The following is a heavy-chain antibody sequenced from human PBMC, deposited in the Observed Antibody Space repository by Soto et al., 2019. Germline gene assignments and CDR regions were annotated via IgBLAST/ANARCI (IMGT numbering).Heavy chain of an antibody. V-gene: IGHV3-23*01. Sequence: GGSLRLSCAASGFTFSSYAMSWVRQAPGKGLEWVSAISGSGYNTYYADSVKGRFTISRVNSKNTLYLQMNSLRAEDTAVYYCAKDSPWLVRYYYHGMDVWGQGTTVTVSS. CDR3: AKDSPWLVRYYYHGMDV. D-gene: IGHD6-19*01. CDR1: GFTFSSYA. CDR2: ISGSGYNT. J-gene: IGHJ6*02.